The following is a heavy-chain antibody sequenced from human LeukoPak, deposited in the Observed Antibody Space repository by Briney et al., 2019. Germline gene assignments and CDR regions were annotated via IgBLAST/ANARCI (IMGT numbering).Heavy chain of an antibody. J-gene: IGHJ4*02. Sequence: GGSLRLSCAASGFTFSTFAMNWVRQAPGKGLEWVSAISDTGGSTYYADSVKGQFTISRDNSKNTLYLQMNSLTAEDTAVYYWAKGGGWLYYFDYWGQGTLVTVSS. CDR1: GFTFSTFA. V-gene: IGHV3-23*01. CDR3: AKGGGWLYYFDY. CDR2: ISDTGGST. D-gene: IGHD2-15*01.